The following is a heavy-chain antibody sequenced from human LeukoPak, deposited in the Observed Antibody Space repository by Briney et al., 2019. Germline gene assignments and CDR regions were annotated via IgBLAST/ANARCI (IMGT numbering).Heavy chain of an antibody. CDR3: VKEVAGSSPT. CDR2: ISSNGVTK. Sequence: GGSLRLSCSASGFTFSTYAMHWDRQAPGKGLEHVSVISSNGVTKYYGDSVKGRFSISRDNSKNTLYLQMSSLRAEDTAVYYCVKEVAGSSPTWGQGTLVTVSS. V-gene: IGHV3-64D*06. CDR1: GFTFSTYA. J-gene: IGHJ4*02. D-gene: IGHD6-19*01.